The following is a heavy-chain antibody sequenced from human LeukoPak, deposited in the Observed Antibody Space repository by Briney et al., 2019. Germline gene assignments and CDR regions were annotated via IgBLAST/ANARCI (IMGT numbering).Heavy chain of an antibody. D-gene: IGHD2-2*01. CDR2: ISYDGSNK. V-gene: IGHV3-30-3*01. Sequence: GGSLRLSCAASGFTFSSYAMHWVRQAPGKGLEWVAVISYDGSNKYYADSVKGRFTISRDNSKNTLYLQMNSLRAEDTAVYYCASDFREFIVVVPARDYWGQGTLVTVSS. CDR1: GFTFSSYA. J-gene: IGHJ4*02. CDR3: ASDFREFIVVVPARDY.